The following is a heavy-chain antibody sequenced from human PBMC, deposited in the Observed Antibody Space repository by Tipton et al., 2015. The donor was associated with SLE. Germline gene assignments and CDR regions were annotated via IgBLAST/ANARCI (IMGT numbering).Heavy chain of an antibody. J-gene: IGHJ4*02. Sequence: LRLSCTVSGGSISSYYWSWIRQPPGKGLEWIGYIYYSGSTNYNPSLKSRVTISVDTSKNQFPLKLSSVTAADTAVYYCARGYSSSSYYFDYWGQGTLVTVSS. CDR3: ARGYSSSSYYFDY. V-gene: IGHV4-59*01. D-gene: IGHD6-13*01. CDR2: IYYSGST. CDR1: GGSISSYY.